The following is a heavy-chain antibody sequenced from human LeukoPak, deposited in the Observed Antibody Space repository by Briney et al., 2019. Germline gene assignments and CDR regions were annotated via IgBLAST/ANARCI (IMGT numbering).Heavy chain of an antibody. Sequence: EGSLRLSCAASGFTFSDYYMSWIRQAPGKGLEWVSYISSSGSTIYYADSVKGRFTISRDNAKNSLYLQMDSLRAEDTAVYYCATSSIAALNFDYWGQGTLVTVSS. CDR3: ATSSIAALNFDY. CDR1: GFTFSDYY. CDR2: ISSSGSTI. V-gene: IGHV3-11*01. J-gene: IGHJ4*02. D-gene: IGHD6-6*01.